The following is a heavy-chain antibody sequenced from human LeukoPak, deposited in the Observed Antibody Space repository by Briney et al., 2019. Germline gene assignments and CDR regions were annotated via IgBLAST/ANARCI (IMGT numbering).Heavy chain of an antibody. V-gene: IGHV1-18*01. Sequence: GASVKVSCKASGYTFTSYGISWVRQAPGQRLEWIGWISAYNGNTNYAQKLQGRVTMTTDTSTSTAYMELRSLRSDGTAVYYCARDLRVATTLSIDYWGQGTLVTVSS. CDR2: ISAYNGNT. CDR3: ARDLRVATTLSIDY. D-gene: IGHD5-12*01. CDR1: GYTFTSYG. J-gene: IGHJ4*02.